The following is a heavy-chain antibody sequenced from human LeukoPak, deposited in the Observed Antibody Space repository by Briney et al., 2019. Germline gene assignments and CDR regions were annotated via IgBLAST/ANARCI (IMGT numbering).Heavy chain of an antibody. Sequence: SQTLSLTCAISGDSVSSNSAAWNWIRQSPSRGLEWLGRTYYRSRWYNDYAVSVKSRISINADTTKNQFSLQLNSVTPEDTAVYYCARGGLGPAATYRFADYWGQGTLATVSS. J-gene: IGHJ4*02. CDR3: ARGGLGPAATYRFADY. V-gene: IGHV6-1*01. CDR2: TYYRSRWYN. CDR1: GDSVSSNSAA. D-gene: IGHD2-2*01.